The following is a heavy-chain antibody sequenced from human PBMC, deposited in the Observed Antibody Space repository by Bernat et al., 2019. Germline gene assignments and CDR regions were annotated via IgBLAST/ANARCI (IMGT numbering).Heavy chain of an antibody. V-gene: IGHV1-69*04. CDR3: ARDYYDSIPQPLFVDY. D-gene: IGHD3-22*01. Sequence: QVQLVQSGAEVKKPGSSVKVSCKASGGTFSSYAISWVRQAPGQGLEWIGRIIPILGIANYAQKFQGRVTITADKSTSTAYMELSSLRAEDTAVYYCARDYYDSIPQPLFVDYWGQGTLVTVSS. J-gene: IGHJ4*02. CDR2: IIPILGIA. CDR1: GGTFSSYA.